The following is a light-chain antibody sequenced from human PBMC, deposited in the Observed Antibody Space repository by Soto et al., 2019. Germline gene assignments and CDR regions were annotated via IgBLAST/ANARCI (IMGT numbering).Light chain of an antibody. CDR3: SSYGGNDNVV. CDR1: SSDVGGHNS. V-gene: IGLV2-8*01. J-gene: IGLJ7*01. CDR2: DVN. Sequence: QSALTQPPPASGSPGQSVTISCAGTSSDVGGHNSVSWYQQHPGRAPKLIIFDVNRRPSGVPDRFSGSKSGNTASLTVSGLQAEDEADYYCSSYGGNDNVVFGGGTQLTVL.